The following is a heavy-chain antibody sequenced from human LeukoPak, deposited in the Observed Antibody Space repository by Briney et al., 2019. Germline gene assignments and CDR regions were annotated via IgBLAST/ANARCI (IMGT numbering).Heavy chain of an antibody. V-gene: IGHV3-7*01. Sequence: PGGSLRLSCAASGFAFSTYWMTWVRQAPGKGLEWVANIKQDGSEKYYVDSVKGRFTISRDNAKNSLYLQVNSLRAEDTAMYYCAYGYSSGWYWNYWGQGTLVTVSS. CDR1: GFAFSTYW. CDR3: AYGYSSGWYWNY. D-gene: IGHD6-13*01. J-gene: IGHJ4*02. CDR2: IKQDGSEK.